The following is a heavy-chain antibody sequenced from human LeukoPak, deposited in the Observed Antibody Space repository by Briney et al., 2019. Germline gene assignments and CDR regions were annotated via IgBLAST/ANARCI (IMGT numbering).Heavy chain of an antibody. CDR3: AKDLDIVVVPAATDY. CDR2: ISSRGSTI. D-gene: IGHD2-2*03. Sequence: GGSLRLSCAASGFTFSDYYMSWIRQAPGKGLEWVSYISSRGSTIYYADSVKGRFTISRDNAKNSLYLQMNSLRAEDTAVYYCAKDLDIVVVPAATDYWGQGTLVTVSS. CDR1: GFTFSDYY. V-gene: IGHV3-11*01. J-gene: IGHJ4*02.